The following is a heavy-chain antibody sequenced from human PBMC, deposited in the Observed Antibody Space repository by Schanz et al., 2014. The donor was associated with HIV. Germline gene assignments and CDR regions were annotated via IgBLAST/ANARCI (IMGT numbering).Heavy chain of an antibody. CDR3: AKGLTIWLQPPFDY. D-gene: IGHD5-12*01. CDR1: GVTVSSIH. V-gene: IGHV3-23*04. J-gene: IGHJ4*02. CDR2: ISASGGST. Sequence: EVQLVESGGGLIQPGGSLRLSCAASGVTVSSIHMIWVRQAPGKGLEWVSTISASGGSTYYADSVLARFTISRDNSKNTLYLQMNSLRAEDTAVYYCAKGLTIWLQPPFDYWGQGNLVTVSS.